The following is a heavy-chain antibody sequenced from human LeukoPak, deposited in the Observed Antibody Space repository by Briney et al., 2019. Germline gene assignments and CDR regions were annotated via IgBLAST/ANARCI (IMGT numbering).Heavy chain of an antibody. CDR2: IYYTGST. J-gene: IGHJ4*02. CDR3: ARFDRDGYNLDY. CDR1: GGSISGYY. Sequence: PSETLSLTCTVSGGSISGYYWTWIRQPPGKGLEWIGYIYYTGSTNYHPSLKSRVTISVDTSKNQFSLNLSSVTAADTALYYCARFDRDGYNLDYWGQGTLVTVSS. V-gene: IGHV4-59*01. D-gene: IGHD5-24*01.